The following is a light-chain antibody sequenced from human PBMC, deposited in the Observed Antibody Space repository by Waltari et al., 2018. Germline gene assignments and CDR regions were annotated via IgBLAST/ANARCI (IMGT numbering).Light chain of an antibody. CDR1: QDIKTY. CDR3: QQYEDEST. CDR2: DVS. V-gene: IGKV1-33*01. Sequence: DVQMTQSPSSLSASVGDRVTITCQASQDIKTYLNWYQQKSGKAPKVVIYDVSHLATGVPSRFSGTGYGTQFTLTISSLQPEDIATYYCQQYEDESTFGGGTKV. J-gene: IGKJ4*01.